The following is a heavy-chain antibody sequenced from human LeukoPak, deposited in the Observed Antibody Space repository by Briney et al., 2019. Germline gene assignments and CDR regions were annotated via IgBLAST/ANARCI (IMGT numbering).Heavy chain of an antibody. V-gene: IGHV1-8*03. Sequence: ASVKVSCKASGYTFTSYDINWVRQATGQGLEWMGWMNPNSGNTGYAQKFQGRVTITRNTSISTAYMELSSLRSEDTAVYYCATVYGTSQSFDYWGQGTLVTVSS. CDR3: ATVYGTSQSFDY. CDR1: GYTFTSYD. J-gene: IGHJ4*02. D-gene: IGHD4-17*01. CDR2: MNPNSGNT.